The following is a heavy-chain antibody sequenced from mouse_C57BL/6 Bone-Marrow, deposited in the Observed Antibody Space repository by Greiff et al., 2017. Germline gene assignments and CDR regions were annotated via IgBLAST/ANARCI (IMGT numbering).Heavy chain of an antibody. CDR2: ISDGGSYT. CDR1: GFTFSSYA. CDR3: ALITTVVANYAMDY. V-gene: IGHV5-4*03. Sequence: EVKVIESGGGLVKPGGSLKLSCAASGFTFSSYAMSWVRQTPEKRLERVATISDGGSYTYYPDNVKGRFTISRDNAKNNLYLQMSHLKSEDTAMYYCALITTVVANYAMDYWGQGTSVTVSS. J-gene: IGHJ4*01. D-gene: IGHD1-1*01.